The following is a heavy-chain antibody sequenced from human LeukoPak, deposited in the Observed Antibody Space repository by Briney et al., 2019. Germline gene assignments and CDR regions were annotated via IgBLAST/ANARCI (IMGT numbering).Heavy chain of an antibody. CDR3: AKAKRPMIVVVYYFDY. J-gene: IGHJ4*02. D-gene: IGHD3-22*01. V-gene: IGHV3-23*01. Sequence: PGGSLRLSCAASGFTFSSYAMSWVRQAPGKGLEWVSAISGSGGSTCYADSVKGRFTISRDNSKNTLYLQMNSLRAEDTAVYYCAKAKRPMIVVVYYFDYWGQGTLVTVSS. CDR2: ISGSGGST. CDR1: GFTFSSYA.